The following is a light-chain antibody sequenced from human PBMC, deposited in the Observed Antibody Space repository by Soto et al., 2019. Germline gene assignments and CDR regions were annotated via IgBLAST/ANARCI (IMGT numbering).Light chain of an antibody. CDR1: QSVSNKY. CDR3: QQYGTAPRT. J-gene: IGKJ1*01. V-gene: IGKV3-20*01. Sequence: EIVLTQSPGTLSLSPGERATLSCRASQSVSNKYLAWYQQKPGQAPRLLIYGASSRATGIPDRFSGSGSGTDFTLTINRLEPEDFAVYYCQQYGTAPRTFGQGTKVDIK. CDR2: GAS.